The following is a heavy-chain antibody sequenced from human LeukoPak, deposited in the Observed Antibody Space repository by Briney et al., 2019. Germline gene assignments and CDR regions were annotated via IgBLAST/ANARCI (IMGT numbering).Heavy chain of an antibody. V-gene: IGHV3-21*01. CDR3: ARDPLVVPEAVNWFDP. CDR2: ISGSSGNI. CDR1: GFTFSYYS. D-gene: IGHD2-2*01. J-gene: IGHJ5*02. Sequence: GGSLRLSCAASGFTFSYYSMNWVRQAPGKGLEWVSSISGSSGNIYYADSVKGRFTISRDNAKNSLSLQMNSLRAEDTAVYYCARDPLVVPEAVNWFDPWGQGILVTVSS.